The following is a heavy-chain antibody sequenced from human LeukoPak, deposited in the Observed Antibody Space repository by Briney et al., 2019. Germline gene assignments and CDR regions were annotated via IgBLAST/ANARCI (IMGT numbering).Heavy chain of an antibody. CDR1: DFTFSSLW. Sequence: PGGSLRLSCAASDFTFSSLWMHWVRQAPGKGLVWVSQISPDGSSTHYADSVEGRFAISRDNAKNTLYLQMNSLRDEDTAVYYCARERHYYDSSGYYLDASDIWGQGTMVTVSS. CDR3: ARERHYYDSSGYYLDASDI. J-gene: IGHJ3*02. D-gene: IGHD3-22*01. CDR2: ISPDGSST. V-gene: IGHV3-74*01.